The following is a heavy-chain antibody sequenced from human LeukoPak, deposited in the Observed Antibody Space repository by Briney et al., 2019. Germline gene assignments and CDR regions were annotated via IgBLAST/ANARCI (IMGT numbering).Heavy chain of an antibody. V-gene: IGHV4-30-4*08. CDR3: ARARYYYDSSGFDY. J-gene: IGHJ4*02. CDR2: IYYSGST. Sequence: SQTLSLTCTVSGGSISSGDYYWSWIRQPPGKGLEWIGYIYYSGSTYYNPSLKSRVTISVDTSKNQFSLKLSSVTAADTAVYYCARARYYYDSSGFDYWGQGTLVTVS. D-gene: IGHD3-22*01. CDR1: GGSISSGDYY.